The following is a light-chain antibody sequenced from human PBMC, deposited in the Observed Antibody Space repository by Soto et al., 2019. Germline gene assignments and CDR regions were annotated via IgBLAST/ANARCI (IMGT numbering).Light chain of an antibody. J-gene: IGLJ3*02. CDR1: SGSVSTSDY. Sequence: QTVVTQEPSFSVSPGRTVTLTCGLRSGSVSTSDYPSWYQQTPGQAPRTLIYNTNIRSSGVPDRFSGSILGNKAALTITGAQADDEYDYYCLVYMGSGVWLFGGGTKLTVL. CDR2: NTN. CDR3: LVYMGSGVWL. V-gene: IGLV8-61*01.